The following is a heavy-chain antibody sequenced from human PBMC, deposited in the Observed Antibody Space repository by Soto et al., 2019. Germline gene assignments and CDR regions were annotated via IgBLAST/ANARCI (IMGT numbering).Heavy chain of an antibody. V-gene: IGHV1-69*02. CDR3: ARIVGGSCYGWFDP. D-gene: IGHD2-15*01. CDR2: IIPILGIA. Sequence: QVQLVQSGAEVKKPGSSVKVSCKASGGTFSSYTISRVRQAPGQGLEWMGRIIPILGIANYAQKFQGRVTITADKSTSTAYMELSSLRSEDTAVYYCARIVGGSCYGWFDPWGQGTLVTVSS. J-gene: IGHJ5*02. CDR1: GGTFSSYT.